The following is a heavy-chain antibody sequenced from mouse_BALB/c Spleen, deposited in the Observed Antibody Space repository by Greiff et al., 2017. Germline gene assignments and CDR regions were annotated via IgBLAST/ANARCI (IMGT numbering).Heavy chain of an antibody. Sequence: VKLMESGAELVRPGTSVKISCKASGYTFTNYWLGWVKQRPGHGLEWIGDIYPGGGYTNYNEKFKGKATLTADTSSSTAYMQLSSLTSEDSAVYFCAKIITTATGFAYWGQGTLVTVSA. J-gene: IGHJ3*01. D-gene: IGHD1-2*01. CDR3: AKIITTATGFAY. V-gene: IGHV1-63*02. CDR1: GYTFTNYW. CDR2: IYPGGGYT.